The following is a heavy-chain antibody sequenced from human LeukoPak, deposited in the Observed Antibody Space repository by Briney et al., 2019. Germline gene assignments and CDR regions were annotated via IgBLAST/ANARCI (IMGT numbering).Heavy chain of an antibody. CDR3: ARVPPDYNDLHDALDL. Sequence: PSETLSLTCAVYGVSFSGYYWSWIRQPPGKGLEWIGEINHSGSTNYNPSLKSRVTISLDTSKNQFSLKLRSVTAADTAVYYCARVPPDYNDLHDALDLWGQGTVVTVSS. CDR1: GVSFSGYY. J-gene: IGHJ3*01. D-gene: IGHD4-17*01. CDR2: INHSGST. V-gene: IGHV4-34*01.